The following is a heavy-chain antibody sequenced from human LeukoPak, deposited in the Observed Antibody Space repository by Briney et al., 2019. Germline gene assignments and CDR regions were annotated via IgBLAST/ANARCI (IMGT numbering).Heavy chain of an antibody. D-gene: IGHD2-2*01. CDR2: MNPNSGNT. CDR3: ARGYCSSTSCQKDWFDP. V-gene: IGHV1-8*03. Sequence: GASVKVSCKASGYTFTSYDINWVRQAAGQGLEWMGWMNPNSGNTGYAQKFQDRVTITRNTSISTAYMELSSLRSEDTAVYYCARGYCSSTSCQKDWFDPWGQGTLVTVSS. J-gene: IGHJ5*02. CDR1: GYTFTSYD.